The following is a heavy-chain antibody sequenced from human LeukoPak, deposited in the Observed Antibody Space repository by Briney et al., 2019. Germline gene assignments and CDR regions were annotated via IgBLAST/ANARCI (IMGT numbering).Heavy chain of an antibody. V-gene: IGHV4-39*01. CDR3: ARTSGWHLFDY. D-gene: IGHD6-19*01. J-gene: IGHJ4*02. Sequence: PSETLSLTCTVSGGSISSCSYYWGWIRQPPGKGLGWIGSIYYSGSTYYNPSLKRRITTSVDPSKNQSSLKLSSVTAADTAVYYCARTSGWHLFDYWGQGTLVTVSS. CDR1: GGSISSCSYY. CDR2: IYYSGST.